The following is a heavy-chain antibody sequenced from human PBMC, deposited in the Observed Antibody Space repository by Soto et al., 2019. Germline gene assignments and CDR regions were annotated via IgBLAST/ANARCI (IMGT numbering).Heavy chain of an antibody. J-gene: IGHJ4*02. Sequence: QLQLQESGSGLVKPSQTLSLTCAVSGGSISSGGYSWSWIRQPPGKGLEWIGYIYHSGSTYYNPSIKRRVTISVDRSKNQFSLKLSSVTAADTAVYYCARAIGWFGELLGGYYFDYWGQGTLVTVSS. D-gene: IGHD3-10*01. CDR3: ARAIGWFGELLGGYYFDY. CDR2: IYHSGST. V-gene: IGHV4-30-2*01. CDR1: GGSISSGGYS.